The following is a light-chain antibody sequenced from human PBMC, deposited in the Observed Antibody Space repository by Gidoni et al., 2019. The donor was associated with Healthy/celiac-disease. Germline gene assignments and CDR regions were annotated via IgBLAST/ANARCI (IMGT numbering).Light chain of an antibody. CDR3: QQRSNGYT. Sequence: EILLTQSPASLSASPGERATLSCRASQSISSYLDWYQQKPGKAPKLLIYDASSWQTGIPARFSGSGSGTDFTLTISSLEPEDFAVYYCQQRSNGYTFGQGTKLEIK. J-gene: IGKJ2*01. CDR1: QSISSY. V-gene: IGKV3-11*01. CDR2: DAS.